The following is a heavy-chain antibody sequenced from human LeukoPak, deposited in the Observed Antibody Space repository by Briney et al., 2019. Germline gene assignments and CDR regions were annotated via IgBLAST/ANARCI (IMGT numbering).Heavy chain of an antibody. J-gene: IGHJ4*02. V-gene: IGHV1-18*01. CDR3: ARDKALGIAAAVDY. D-gene: IGHD6-13*01. Sequence: ASVKVSCKASGYTFTSYGISWVRQAPGQGLEWMGWISAYNGNTNYAQKLQGRVTMTTDTFTSTAYMELRSLRSDDTAVYYCARDKALGIAAAVDYWGQGTLVTVSS. CDR1: GYTFTSYG. CDR2: ISAYNGNT.